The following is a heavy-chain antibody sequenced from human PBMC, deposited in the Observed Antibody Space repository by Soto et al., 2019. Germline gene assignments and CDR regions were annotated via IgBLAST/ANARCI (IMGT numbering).Heavy chain of an antibody. V-gene: IGHV4-39*01. CDR1: GGSISSSSDY. J-gene: IGHJ4*02. CDR3: ARLRDPSTKYGSGSPPLPYTNHFDY. D-gene: IGHD3-10*01. CDR2: IYYSGST. Sequence: SETLSLTCTVSGGSISSSSDYWGWISKPPGKGLEWIGSIYYSGSTYYNPSLKSRVTISVDTSKNQFSLKLSSVTAADTAGYYCARLRDPSTKYGSGSPPLPYTNHFDYWGQGTLVTVSS.